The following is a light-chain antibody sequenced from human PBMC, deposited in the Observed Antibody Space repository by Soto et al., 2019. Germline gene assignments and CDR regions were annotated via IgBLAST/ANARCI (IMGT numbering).Light chain of an antibody. Sequence: DIKMNQSPATLSATVGDRITITCRASRSIGSWLALYRQKPGKAPNLLIYDASNLESGVPSRFSGSGSGTDFTLTISRLEPEDFAVYFCYQYDSSPWTFGQGTKVDIK. J-gene: IGKJ1*01. CDR2: DAS. V-gene: IGKV1-5*01. CDR3: YQYDSSPWT. CDR1: RSIGSW.